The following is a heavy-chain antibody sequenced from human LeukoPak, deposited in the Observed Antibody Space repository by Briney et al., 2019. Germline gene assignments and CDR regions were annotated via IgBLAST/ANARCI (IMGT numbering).Heavy chain of an antibody. CDR2: IYYSGST. CDR1: GGSISSGGYS. J-gene: IGHJ6*02. D-gene: IGHD5-12*01. Sequence: SETLSLTCAVSGGSISSGGYSWSWIRQPPGKGLEWIGYIYYSGSTNYNPSLKSRVTISVDTSKNQFSLKLSSVTAADTAVYYCARLSFSRYSGYNYYYGMDVWGQGTTVTVSS. CDR3: ARLSFSRYSGYNYYYGMDV. V-gene: IGHV4-61*08.